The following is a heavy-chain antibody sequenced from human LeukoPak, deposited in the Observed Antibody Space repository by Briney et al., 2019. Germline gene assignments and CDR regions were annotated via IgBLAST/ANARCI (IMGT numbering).Heavy chain of an antibody. J-gene: IGHJ4*02. CDR3: ARDIGDCSSGGCYSDYFDY. CDR2: ILNDGNTK. D-gene: IGHD2-15*01. Sequence: GRSLRLSCAASGFTFRPYGMHWVRQAPGKGPEWVALILNDGNTKHYADSVRGRFTISRDNSKNTLYLQMNSLRAEDTAVYYCARDIGDCSSGGCYSDYFDYWGQGTLVTVSS. CDR1: GFTFRPYG. V-gene: IGHV3-33*01.